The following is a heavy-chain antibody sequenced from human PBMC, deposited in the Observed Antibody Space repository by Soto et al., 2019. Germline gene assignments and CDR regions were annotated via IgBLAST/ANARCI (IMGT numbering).Heavy chain of an antibody. CDR1: GFSFSNYA. CDR2: ISGNGLIT. Sequence: EVQLLESGGGLVQPGGSLRLSCAASGFSFSNYAMNWVRQAPGKGLELVSFISGNGLITYYADSVKGRFTISRDNSKNTVYLQMGSLRAEDTAVYYCARASSTSYELDYWGQGTLVTVSS. J-gene: IGHJ4*02. D-gene: IGHD2-2*01. CDR3: ARASSTSYELDY. V-gene: IGHV3-64*07.